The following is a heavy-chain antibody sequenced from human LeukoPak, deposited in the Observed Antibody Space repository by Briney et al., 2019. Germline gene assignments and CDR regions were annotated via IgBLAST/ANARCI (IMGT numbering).Heavy chain of an antibody. CDR2: MNPNSGNT. D-gene: IGHD5-12*01. J-gene: IGHJ4*02. Sequence: ASVKVSCKASGYTFTSYDINWVRQATGQGLEWMGWMNPNSGNTGYAQKFQGRVTMTRNTSISTAYMELSSLRSEDTAVYYCARWGVDSGYDSEVFDYWGQGTLVTVSS. CDR1: GYTFTSYD. CDR3: ARWGVDSGYDSEVFDY. V-gene: IGHV1-8*01.